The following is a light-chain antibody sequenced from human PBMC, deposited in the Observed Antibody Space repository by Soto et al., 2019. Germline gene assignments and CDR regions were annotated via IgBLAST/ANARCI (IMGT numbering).Light chain of an antibody. CDR2: GAS. Sequence: DIVMTQSPATLSLSPGERATLSCRASQSVSSKLVWYQQKPGQAPRLFIYGASTRATGIPARFSGSGSGTEFTLTISSLQSEDFAIYYCQQYNNWPPITFGQGTRLEI. CDR1: QSVSSK. V-gene: IGKV3-15*01. CDR3: QQYNNWPPIT. J-gene: IGKJ5*01.